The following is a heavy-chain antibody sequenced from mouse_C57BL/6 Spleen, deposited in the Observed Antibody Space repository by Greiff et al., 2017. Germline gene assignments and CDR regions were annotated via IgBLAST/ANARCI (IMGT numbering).Heavy chain of an antibody. J-gene: IGHJ4*01. V-gene: IGHV1-64*01. D-gene: IGHD3-3*01. CDR1: GYTFTSYW. CDR3: ARERAGYYAMDY. CDR2: IHPNSGST. Sequence: QVQLQQPGAELVKPGASVKLSCKASGYTFTSYWMHWVKQRPGQGLEWIGMIHPNSGSTNYNEKFKSKATLTVDKSSSTAYMQRSSLTSEDSAVYYWARERAGYYAMDYWGQGTSVTVSS.